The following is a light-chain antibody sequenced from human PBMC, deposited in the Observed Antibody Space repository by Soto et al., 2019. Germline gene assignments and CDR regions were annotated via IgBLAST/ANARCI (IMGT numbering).Light chain of an antibody. CDR3: QQYGSSPQT. CDR1: QSVSSY. CDR2: GAS. J-gene: IGKJ5*01. Sequence: EIVLTQSPGTLSLSPGQRATLSCRASQSVSSYLAWYQQEPGQAPRLLIYGASSRATGIPDRFSGSGSGTDFTLTISRLEPEDFAVYYCQQYGSSPQTFGQGTRLEIK. V-gene: IGKV3-20*01.